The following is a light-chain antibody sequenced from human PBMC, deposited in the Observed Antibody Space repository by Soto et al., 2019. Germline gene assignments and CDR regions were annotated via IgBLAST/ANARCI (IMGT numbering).Light chain of an antibody. V-gene: IGKV1-39*01. Sequence: DIQMTQSPSSLSASVGDRVTITCRASQSISYFLNWYQQKPGKAPKLLIYAASSLQSGVPSRFNGSGSGTDFTLTISSLQPEDFATYYCQQSYSIPRTFGGGTKVDIK. CDR1: QSISYF. CDR2: AAS. CDR3: QQSYSIPRT. J-gene: IGKJ4*01.